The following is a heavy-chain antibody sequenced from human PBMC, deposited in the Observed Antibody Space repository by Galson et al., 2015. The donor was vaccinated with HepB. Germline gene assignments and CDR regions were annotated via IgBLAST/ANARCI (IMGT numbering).Heavy chain of an antibody. D-gene: IGHD5-18*01. V-gene: IGHV3-30-3*01. Sequence: SLRLSCAASGFIFSSYIMHWVRQAPGKGLEWLAVLSHDGTTKYYADSVRGRFPISRDISKDTLYLEMKSLRAEDTAVYYCARDVSGHTNGAIDSWGQGTLVSVSS. CDR3: ARDVSGHTNGAIDS. J-gene: IGHJ4*02. CDR1: GFIFSSYI. CDR2: LSHDGTTK.